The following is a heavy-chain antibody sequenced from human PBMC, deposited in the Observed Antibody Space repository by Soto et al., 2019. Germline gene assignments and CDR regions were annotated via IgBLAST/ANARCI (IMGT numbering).Heavy chain of an antibody. Sequence: SENLALTCTYSYYAIDRSGYYWCWIRQPPGRGLEWIGNIDYNGVTYSSPSLKSRVTISRDTSKNQFSLKLTSVTAADTALYYRGNWLLGGKHDTVSNVWGPGPPVIVAS. J-gene: IGHJ6*02. D-gene: IGHD3-9*01. CDR2: IDYNGVT. V-gene: IGHV4-39*01. CDR3: GNWLLGGKHDTVSNV. CDR1: YYAIDRSGYY.